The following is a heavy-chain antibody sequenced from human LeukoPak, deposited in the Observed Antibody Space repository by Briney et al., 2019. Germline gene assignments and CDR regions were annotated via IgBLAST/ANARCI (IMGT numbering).Heavy chain of an antibody. J-gene: IGHJ6*03. Sequence: GGSLRLSCAASGFTVSTNYMSWVRQAPGKGLEWVSAISGSGGSTYYADSVKGRFTISRDNSKNTLYLQMSSLRAEDTAVYYCAKALYCSGGSCYPNYYYYMDVWGKGTTVTVSS. D-gene: IGHD2-15*01. CDR2: ISGSGGST. V-gene: IGHV3-23*01. CDR1: GFTVSTNY. CDR3: AKALYCSGGSCYPNYYYYMDV.